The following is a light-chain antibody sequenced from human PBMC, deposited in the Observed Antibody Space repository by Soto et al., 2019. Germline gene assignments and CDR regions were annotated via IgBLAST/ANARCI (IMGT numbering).Light chain of an antibody. CDR3: QQSYSTPRT. CDR1: QSISSY. Sequence: DIQMTQSPSSLSASVRDRVTITCRASQSISSYLNWYQQKPGKALKLLIYAASSLQSGVPSRFSGSGSGTDFTLTVSSLQPEDFATYFCQQSYSTPRTFGQGTKVEVK. V-gene: IGKV1-39*01. CDR2: AAS. J-gene: IGKJ1*01.